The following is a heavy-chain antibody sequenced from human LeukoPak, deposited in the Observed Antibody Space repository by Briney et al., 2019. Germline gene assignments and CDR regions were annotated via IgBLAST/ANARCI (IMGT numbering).Heavy chain of an antibody. CDR3: ARSGKYYDSSGYYRIRGYYYYMDV. D-gene: IGHD3-22*01. J-gene: IGHJ6*03. V-gene: IGHV4-59*12. Sequence: SETLSLTCTVSGGSISSYYWSWIRQPPGKGLEWIGYIYYSGSTNYNPSLKSRVTISVDTSKNQFSLKLSSVTAADTAVYYCARSGKYYDSSGYYRIRGYYYYMDVWGKGTTVTVSS. CDR1: GGSISSYY. CDR2: IYYSGST.